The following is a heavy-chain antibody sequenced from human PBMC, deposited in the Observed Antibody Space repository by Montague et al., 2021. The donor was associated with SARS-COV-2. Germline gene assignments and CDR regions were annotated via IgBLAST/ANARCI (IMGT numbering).Heavy chain of an antibody. V-gene: IGHV4-34*01. Sequence: SETLSLTCVIKGGSLSGFSWGWIRQPPGRGLEWIGEVDDTGVNNYNPSLKSRVTISTDWSKNQFTLSLTSVTVADTAVYFCAKVPDTTAGSRRLPVTSESWGQGTLVTVSA. CDR3: AKVPDTTAGSRRLPVTSES. D-gene: IGHD3-10*01. CDR2: VDDTGVN. CDR1: GGSLSGFS. J-gene: IGHJ5*02.